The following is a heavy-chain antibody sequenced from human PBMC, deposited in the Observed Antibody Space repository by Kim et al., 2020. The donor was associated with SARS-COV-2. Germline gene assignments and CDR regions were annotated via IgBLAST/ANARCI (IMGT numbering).Heavy chain of an antibody. CDR2: ISSNVYNT. CDR1: VFTFNDYA. Sequence: GGSLRLSCAASVFTFNDYAMSWVRQAPGKGLEWVSSISSNVYNTYYGDSVKGRFTISRDNSKNTVYLQMNSLRGEDTALYYCVKGIAHHWGQGILVTVSS. J-gene: IGHJ5*02. V-gene: IGHV3-23*01. D-gene: IGHD2-15*01. CDR3: VKGIAHH.